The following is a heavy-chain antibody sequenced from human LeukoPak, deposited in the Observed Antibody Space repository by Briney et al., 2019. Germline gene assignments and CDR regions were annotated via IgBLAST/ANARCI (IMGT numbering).Heavy chain of an antibody. V-gene: IGHV4-59*08. CDR1: GDSVTSYY. D-gene: IGHD2-8*02. J-gene: IGHJ4*02. Sequence: SETLSLTCSVSGDSVTSYYWSWIRQPPGKGLEWIGYVSSDGTTNYTPSLRSRVIMSVDTAQNHISLSLTSLTAADTAIYYCARLDCTGDGCFNLWGQGTLVTVSS. CDR3: ARLDCTGDGCFNL. CDR2: VSSDGTT.